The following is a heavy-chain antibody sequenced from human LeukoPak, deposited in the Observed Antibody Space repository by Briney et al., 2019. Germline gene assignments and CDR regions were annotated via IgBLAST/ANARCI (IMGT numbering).Heavy chain of an antibody. CDR3: AKDPQLRYFDQPPHFDY. CDR1: GFTFSDYY. D-gene: IGHD3-9*01. J-gene: IGHJ4*02. V-gene: IGHV3-23*01. CDR2: TSGSGGST. Sequence: GGSLRLSCAASGFTFSDYYMSWIRQAPGKGLEWVSATSGSGGSTYYADSVKGRFTISRDNSKNTLYLQMNSLRAEDTAVYYCAKDPQLRYFDQPPHFDYWGQGTLVTVSS.